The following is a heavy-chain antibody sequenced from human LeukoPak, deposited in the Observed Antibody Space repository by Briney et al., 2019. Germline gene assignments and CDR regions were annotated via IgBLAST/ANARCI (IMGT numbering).Heavy chain of an antibody. CDR1: GFTISNSA. D-gene: IGHD3-9*01. Sequence: GGSLRPSCAASGFTISNSAMHWVRQAPGKGLEWVAIISYDGSHKFYADSVKGRFTISRDTAKNTPYLQMNSLRAQDTAVYYCAREYYDILTGYLGDFDYWGQGTLVTVSS. J-gene: IGHJ4*02. V-gene: IGHV3-30*04. CDR3: AREYYDILTGYLGDFDY. CDR2: ISYDGSHK.